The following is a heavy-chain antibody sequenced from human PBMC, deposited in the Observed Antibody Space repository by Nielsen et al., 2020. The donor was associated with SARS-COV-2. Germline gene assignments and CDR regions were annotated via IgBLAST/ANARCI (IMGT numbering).Heavy chain of an antibody. CDR2: ISISSSSF. V-gene: IGHV3-21*01. CDR1: GFTFSSYS. D-gene: IGHD1-14*01. CDR3: ARAYHNYYYAMDV. Sequence: GESLKISCAASGFTFSSYSMNWVRQAPGKWLEWVSSISISSSSFYYTDSVRGRFTISRDNAKSSLYLQLTSLRAEDTAVYYCARAYHNYYYAMDVWGQGTTVTVSS. J-gene: IGHJ6*02.